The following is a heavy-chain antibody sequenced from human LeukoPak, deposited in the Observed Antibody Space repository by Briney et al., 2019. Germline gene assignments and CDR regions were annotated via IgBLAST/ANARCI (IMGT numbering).Heavy chain of an antibody. D-gene: IGHD3-22*01. V-gene: IGHV1-8*01. Sequence: GASVKVSCKASGYTFTNFDIYWVRQATGQGLEWMGWMNPHTGNTDFAQKFQGRVTMTRDTSTSTAYMELSSPTPEDTAVYYCARAPLGPYFENSGTTFDYWGQGALVTVSP. CDR3: ARAPLGPYFENSGTTFDY. J-gene: IGHJ4*02. CDR2: MNPHTGNT. CDR1: GYTFTNFD.